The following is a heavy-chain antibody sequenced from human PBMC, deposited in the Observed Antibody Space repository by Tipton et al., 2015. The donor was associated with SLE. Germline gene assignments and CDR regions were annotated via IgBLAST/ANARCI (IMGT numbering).Heavy chain of an antibody. J-gene: IGHJ4*02. Sequence: SLRLSCAASGFTFSGSAMHWVRQASGKGLEWVGRIRSKANSYATAYAASVKGRFTISRDDSKNTAYLQMNSLKTEDTAVYYCTFGFWSGLVYWGQVTLVTVSS. CDR2: IRSKANSYAT. D-gene: IGHD3-3*01. V-gene: IGHV3-73*01. CDR1: GFTFSGSA. CDR3: TFGFWSGLVY.